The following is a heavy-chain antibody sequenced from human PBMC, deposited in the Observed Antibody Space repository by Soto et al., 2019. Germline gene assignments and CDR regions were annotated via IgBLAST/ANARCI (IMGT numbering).Heavy chain of an antibody. CDR3: ARLRLTGYFDY. J-gene: IGHJ4*02. Sequence: QVQLVESGGGLVKPGGSLRLSCVASGFTFSDHYMTWIRQAPGKGLEWLSYISTSSSYTNYADSVKGRFTISRDNAMNSLYLQMNSPRAEDTAVYYCARLRLTGYFDYWGQGTLVTVSS. V-gene: IGHV3-11*05. CDR2: ISTSSSYT. CDR1: GFTFSDHY.